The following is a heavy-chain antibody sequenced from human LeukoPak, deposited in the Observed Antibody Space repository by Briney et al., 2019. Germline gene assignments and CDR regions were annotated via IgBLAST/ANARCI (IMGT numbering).Heavy chain of an antibody. CDR3: AREWQQLVHRDRYFDY. CDR1: GFSLSSYS. Sequence: GGSLRLSCAASGFSLSSYSMNWVRQAPGKGLEWVSSISSSSSYIYYADSVKGRFTISRDNAKNSLYLQMNSLRAEDTAVYYCAREWQQLVHRDRYFDYWGQGTLVTVSS. CDR2: ISSSSSYI. J-gene: IGHJ4*02. D-gene: IGHD6-13*01. V-gene: IGHV3-21*01.